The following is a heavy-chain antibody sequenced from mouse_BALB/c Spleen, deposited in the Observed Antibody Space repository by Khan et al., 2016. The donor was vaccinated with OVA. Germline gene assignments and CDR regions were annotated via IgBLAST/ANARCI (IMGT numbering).Heavy chain of an antibody. CDR1: GSTFSNFG. D-gene: IGHD1-1*01. CDR2: ISSGSSTI. Sequence: EVELVESGGGLVQPGGSRKLSCAASGSTFSNFGMHWVRQAPEKGLEWVAFISSGSSTIYYADTVTGRFTISRDKPKNNMFLQMTSLRSKDTAMYYCAKYYYGNIDYWGQGTTLTVSS. V-gene: IGHV5-17*02. CDR3: AKYYYGNIDY. J-gene: IGHJ2*01.